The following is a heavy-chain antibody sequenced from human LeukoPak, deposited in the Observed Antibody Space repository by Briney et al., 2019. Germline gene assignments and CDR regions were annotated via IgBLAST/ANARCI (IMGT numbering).Heavy chain of an antibody. CDR1: GFTFSSYS. CDR3: ARGGYDSSGYYFDY. Sequence: PGGSLRLSCAASGFTFSSYSMNWVRQAPGKGLEWVSYISSSSSTIYYADSVKGRFTISRDNDKNSLYLQMNSLRAEDTAVYYCARGGYDSSGYYFDYWGQGTLVTVSS. CDR2: ISSSSSTI. V-gene: IGHV3-48*01. J-gene: IGHJ4*02. D-gene: IGHD3-22*01.